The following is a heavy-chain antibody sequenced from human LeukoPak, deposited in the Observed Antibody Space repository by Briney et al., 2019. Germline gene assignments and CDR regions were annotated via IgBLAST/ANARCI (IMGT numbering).Heavy chain of an antibody. J-gene: IGHJ4*02. V-gene: IGHV3-48*01. CDR2: SSSSSGTI. Sequence: GGSLRLSCTASGFTFRGYYMNWIRQAPGKGLEWVSYSSSSSGTISYADSVKGRFTISRDNAKNSLYLQMNSLRAEDTAVYYCARVRITMVRGVMGGYYFDYWGQGTLVTVSS. D-gene: IGHD3-10*01. CDR3: ARVRITMVRGVMGGYYFDY. CDR1: GFTFRGYY.